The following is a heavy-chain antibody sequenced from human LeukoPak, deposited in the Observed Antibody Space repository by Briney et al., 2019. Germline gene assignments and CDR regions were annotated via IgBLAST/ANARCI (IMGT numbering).Heavy chain of an antibody. D-gene: IGHD7-27*01. CDR1: GGTFSIYA. V-gene: IGHV1-69*04. Sequence: SVKVSCKASGGTFSIYAISWVRQAPGQGLEWMGRIIPILGIANYAQKFQGRVTITSDKSTSTAYMELSSLRSEDTAVYYRARDRANWGSPWDYWGQGTLVTVSS. CDR2: IIPILGIA. CDR3: ARDRANWGSPWDY. J-gene: IGHJ4*02.